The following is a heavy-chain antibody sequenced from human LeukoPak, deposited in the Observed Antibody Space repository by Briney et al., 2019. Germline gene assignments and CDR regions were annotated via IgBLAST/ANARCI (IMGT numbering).Heavy chain of an antibody. J-gene: IGHJ1*01. CDR2: IKSKTDGGTT. D-gene: IGHD6-19*01. CDR3: AKDPVIGSIAVAEH. V-gene: IGHV3-15*01. Sequence: GGSLRLSCAASGFTFSNAWMSWVRQAPGKGLEWVGRIKSKTDGGTTDYAAPVKGRFTISRDDSKNTLYLQMNSLRAEDTAIYYCAKDPVIGSIAVAEHWGQGTLVTVSS. CDR1: GFTFSNAW.